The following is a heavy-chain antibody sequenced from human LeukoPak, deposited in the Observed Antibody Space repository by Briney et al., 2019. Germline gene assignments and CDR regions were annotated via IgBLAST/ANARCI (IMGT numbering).Heavy chain of an antibody. Sequence: SETLSLTCTVSGGSISSHYWSWIRQPPGKGLEWIGYIYYSGSTNYNPSLKSRVTMSVDTSKNQFSLKLSSVTAADTAVYYCAREVCSTSCYIDYRGQGTLVTVSS. D-gene: IGHD2-2*02. CDR2: IYYSGST. CDR1: GGSISSHY. J-gene: IGHJ4*02. CDR3: AREVCSTSCYIDY. V-gene: IGHV4-59*11.